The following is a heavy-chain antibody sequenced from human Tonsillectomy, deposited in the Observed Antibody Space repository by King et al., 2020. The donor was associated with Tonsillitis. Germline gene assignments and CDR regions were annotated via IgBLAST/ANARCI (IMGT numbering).Heavy chain of an antibody. J-gene: IGHJ6*02. CDR2: IYYSGST. CDR3: ARERCSGGSCYSGYYYGMDV. V-gene: IGHV4-30-4*01. CDR1: GGSISSGDYY. D-gene: IGHD2-15*01. Sequence: VQLQESGPGLVKPSQTLSLTCTVSGGSISSGDYYWSWIRQPPGKGLEWIGYIYYSGSTYYNTSLKSRVTISVDTSKNQFSLKLSSVTAADTAVYYCARERCSGGSCYSGYYYGMDVWGQGTTVTVSS.